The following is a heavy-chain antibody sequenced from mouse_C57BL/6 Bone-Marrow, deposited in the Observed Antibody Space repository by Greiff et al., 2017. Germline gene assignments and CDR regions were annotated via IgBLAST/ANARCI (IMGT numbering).Heavy chain of an antibody. CDR2: IWGGGST. CDR3: ATLWLRRRDYAMDY. D-gene: IGHD2-2*01. V-gene: IGHV2-9*01. Sequence: VQLKESGPGLVAPSQSLSITCTVSGFSLTSYGVDWVRQPPGKGLEWLGVIWGGGSTNYNSAPMSRLSISKDNSKSQVFLKMNSLQTDDTAMYDCATLWLRRRDYAMDYWGQGTSVTVSS. J-gene: IGHJ4*01. CDR1: GFSLTSYG.